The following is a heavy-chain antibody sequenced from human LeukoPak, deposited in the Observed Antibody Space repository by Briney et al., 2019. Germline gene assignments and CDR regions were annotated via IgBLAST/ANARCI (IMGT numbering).Heavy chain of an antibody. CDR2: IYYSGRT. D-gene: IGHD6-13*01. CDR3: ARGRGARSSRWYNWFDP. J-gene: IGHJ5*02. Sequence: PSETLSLTCTVSGGSISSYYWSWIRQPPGKGLEWIGCIYYSGRTNYNPSLKSRVTISIDTSKNQFSLEMSSVTAADTAVYYCARGRGARSSRWYNWFDPWGQGTLVTVSS. CDR1: GGSISSYY. V-gene: IGHV4-59*12.